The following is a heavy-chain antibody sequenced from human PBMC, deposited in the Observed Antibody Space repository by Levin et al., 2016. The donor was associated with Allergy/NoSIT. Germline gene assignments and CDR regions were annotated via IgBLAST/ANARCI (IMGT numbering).Heavy chain of an antibody. Sequence: WVRQAPGQGLEWMGWINPNSGGTNYAQKFQGWVTMTRDTSISTAYMELSRLRSDDTAVYYCARGADIGAFDIWGQGTMVTVSS. CDR2: INPNSGGT. D-gene: IGHD5-12*01. J-gene: IGHJ3*02. V-gene: IGHV1-2*04. CDR3: ARGADIGAFDI.